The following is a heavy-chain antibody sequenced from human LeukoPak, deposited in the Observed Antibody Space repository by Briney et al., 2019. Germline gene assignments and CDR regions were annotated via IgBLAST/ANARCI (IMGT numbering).Heavy chain of an antibody. CDR3: ARHFWQNYDAFDI. Sequence: PSETLSLTCTVSGGSISSYYWSWIRQPPGKGLEWIGYIYYSGSTNYNPSLKSRVSISVDTSKNQFSLKLSSVTAADTAAYYCARHFWQNYDAFDIWGQGTMVTVSS. V-gene: IGHV4-59*08. CDR2: IYYSGST. J-gene: IGHJ3*02. D-gene: IGHD3-3*01. CDR1: GGSISSYY.